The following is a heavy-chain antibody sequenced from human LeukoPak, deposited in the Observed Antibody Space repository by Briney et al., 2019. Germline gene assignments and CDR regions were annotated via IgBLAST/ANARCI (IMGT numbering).Heavy chain of an antibody. CDR1: GFTFSNAW. CDR3: TTDLDIVVVVAATPFDY. V-gene: IGHV3-15*01. J-gene: IGHJ4*02. CDR2: IKSKTDGGTT. D-gene: IGHD2-15*01. Sequence: PGGSLRLSCAASGFTFSNAWMSWVRQAPGKGLEWVGRIKSKTDGGTTDYAAPVKGRFTISRDDSKNTLYLQMNSLKTEDTAVYYCTTDLDIVVVVAATPFDYWGQGTLVTVSS.